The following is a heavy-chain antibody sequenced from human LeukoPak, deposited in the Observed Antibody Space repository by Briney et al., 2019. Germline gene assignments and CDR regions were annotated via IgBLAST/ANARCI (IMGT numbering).Heavy chain of an antibody. J-gene: IGHJ4*02. CDR2: ISGSGGST. CDR1: GFTFTNKP. V-gene: IGHV3-23*01. D-gene: IGHD6-19*01. Sequence: GGSLRLSCAAAGFTFTNKPMTWVRQAQGRGLGWVSPISGSGGSTYYADSVKGRFTISRDNSKNTLYLQMNSLRAEDTAVYYCAKESSGWYSFFRYWGQGTLVTVSS. CDR3: AKESSGWYSFFRY.